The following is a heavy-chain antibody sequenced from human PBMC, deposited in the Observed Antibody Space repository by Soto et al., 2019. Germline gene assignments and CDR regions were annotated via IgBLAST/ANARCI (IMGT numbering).Heavy chain of an antibody. CDR3: ARGYDFWSGYLDY. J-gene: IGHJ4*02. V-gene: IGHV3-30-3*01. Sequence: GGSLRLSCAASGFTFSSYAMHWVRQAPGKGLEWVAVISYDGSNKYYADSVKGRFTISRDNSKNTLYLQMNSLRAEDTAVYYCARGYDFWSGYLDYWGQGTLVTVSS. D-gene: IGHD3-3*01. CDR2: ISYDGSNK. CDR1: GFTFSSYA.